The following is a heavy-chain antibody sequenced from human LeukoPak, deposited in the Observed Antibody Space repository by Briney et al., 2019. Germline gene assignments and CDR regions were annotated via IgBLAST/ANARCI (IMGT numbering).Heavy chain of an antibody. CDR1: GGSFSGYY. J-gene: IGHJ4*02. CDR3: ARSPYDILTGYYDY. Sequence: SETLSLTCAVYGGSFSGYYWSWIRQPPGKGLEWIGEINHSGSTNYNPSLKSRVTISVDTSKNQFSLKLSSVTAADTAVYYCARSPYDILTGYYDYWGQGTLVTVSS. CDR2: INHSGST. V-gene: IGHV4-34*01. D-gene: IGHD3-9*01.